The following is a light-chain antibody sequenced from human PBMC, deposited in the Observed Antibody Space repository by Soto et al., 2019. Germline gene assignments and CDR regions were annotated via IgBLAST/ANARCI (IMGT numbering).Light chain of an antibody. CDR1: QGISSY. J-gene: IGKJ1*01. CDR3: QQYDSFSGP. CDR2: AAS. V-gene: IGKV1-8*01. Sequence: AIRMTQSPSSLSASTGDRVTITCGASQGISSYLAWYQQKPGKAPKLLIYAASTLQSGVPSRFSGSGSGTDFTLTISCLQSEDFATYYCQQYDSFSGPFGQGTKVDIK.